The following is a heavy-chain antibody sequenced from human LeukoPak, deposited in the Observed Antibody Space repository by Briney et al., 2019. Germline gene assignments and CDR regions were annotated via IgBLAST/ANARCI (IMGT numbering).Heavy chain of an antibody. Sequence: GEFLKISCKGSGYSFTSYWIGWVRQMPGKGLEWMGIIYPGDSDTRYSPSFQGQVTISADKSISTAYLQWSSLKASDTAMYYCARQSSSGYYYSPIAYWGQGTLVTVSS. V-gene: IGHV5-51*01. CDR1: GYSFTSYW. CDR2: IYPGDSDT. J-gene: IGHJ4*02. D-gene: IGHD3-22*01. CDR3: ARQSSSGYYYSPIAY.